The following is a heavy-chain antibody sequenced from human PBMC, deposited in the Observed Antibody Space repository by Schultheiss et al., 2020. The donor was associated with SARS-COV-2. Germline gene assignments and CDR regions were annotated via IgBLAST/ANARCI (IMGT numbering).Heavy chain of an antibody. CDR2: IYHSGST. Sequence: SQTLSLTCAVSGGSISSGGYSWSWIRQPPGKGLEWIGYIYHSGSTYYNPSLKSRVTISVDRSKNQFSLKLSSVTAADTAVYYCARKRGIAGVYYYYGMDVWGQGTTVNVSS. J-gene: IGHJ6*02. CDR3: ARKRGIAGVYYYYGMDV. D-gene: IGHD1-26*01. CDR1: GGSISSGGYS. V-gene: IGHV4-30-2*01.